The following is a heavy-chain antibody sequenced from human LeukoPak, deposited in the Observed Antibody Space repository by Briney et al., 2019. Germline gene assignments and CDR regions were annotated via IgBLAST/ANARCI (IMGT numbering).Heavy chain of an antibody. Sequence: GGSLRLSCAASGFTFSGYNMNWVRQTPGKGLEWVSSISGSSGYVHYADSVKGRFTISRDNAKNSVYLHMNSLRAGDTAVYYCARGENFDAFDIWGQGTMDTVSS. CDR1: GFTFSGYN. V-gene: IGHV3-21*01. CDR2: ISGSSGYV. J-gene: IGHJ3*02. CDR3: ARGENFDAFDI.